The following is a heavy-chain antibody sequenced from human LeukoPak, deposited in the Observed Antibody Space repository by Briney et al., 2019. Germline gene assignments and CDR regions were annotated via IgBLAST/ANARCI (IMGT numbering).Heavy chain of an antibody. D-gene: IGHD3-9*01. CDR2: INHSGST. J-gene: IGHJ5*02. CDR3: ARGLHDILTAWFDP. Sequence: PSETLSLTCAVYGGSFSGYYWSWIRQPPGKGLEWIGEINHSGSTNYNPSLKSRVTISVDTSKNQFSLKLSSVTAADTAVYYCARGLHDILTAWFDPWGQRTLVTVSS. V-gene: IGHV4-34*01. CDR1: GGSFSGYY.